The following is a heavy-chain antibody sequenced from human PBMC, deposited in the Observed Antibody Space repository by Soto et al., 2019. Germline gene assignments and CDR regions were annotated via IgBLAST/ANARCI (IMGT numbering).Heavy chain of an antibody. V-gene: IGHV1-18*01. D-gene: IGHD3-3*01. CDR3: ARGQYDLWSGYYTTCAFDI. Sequence: QVQLVQSGAEVKEPGASVKVSCKASGYTFINYGFNWVRQAPGQGLEWVGWISASDGNTHYAQNLQGRLTMTTDTSTRTAFMELRSLRSDDTAVYYCARGQYDLWSGYYTTCAFDIWGQGTMVTVSS. J-gene: IGHJ3*02. CDR2: ISASDGNT. CDR1: GYTFINYG.